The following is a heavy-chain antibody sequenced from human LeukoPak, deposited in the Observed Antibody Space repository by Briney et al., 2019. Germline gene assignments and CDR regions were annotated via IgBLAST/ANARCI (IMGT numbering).Heavy chain of an antibody. D-gene: IGHD6-13*01. CDR3: ARGAHQQQLALFDY. CDR2: INPNSGGT. Sequence: ASVKVSCKASGYTFTGYYMHWVRQAPGQGLEWMGWINPNSGGTNYAQKFQGRVTMTGDTSISTAYMELSRLRSDDTAVYYCARGAHQQQLALFDYWGQGTLVTVSS. J-gene: IGHJ4*02. CDR1: GYTFTGYY. V-gene: IGHV1-2*02.